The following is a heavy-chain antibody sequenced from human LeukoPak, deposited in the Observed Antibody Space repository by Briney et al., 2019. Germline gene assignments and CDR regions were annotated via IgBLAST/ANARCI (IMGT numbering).Heavy chain of an antibody. CDR3: AKVTGIAVAGTIDY. CDR2: INHSGST. Sequence: GSLRLSCAGSGFNFRDFYMSWIRQPPGKGLEWIGEINHSGSTNYNPSLKSRVTISVDTSKNQFSLKLSSVTAADTAVYYCAKVTGIAVAGTIDYWGQGTLVTVSS. CDR1: GFNFRDFY. V-gene: IGHV4-34*01. J-gene: IGHJ4*02. D-gene: IGHD6-19*01.